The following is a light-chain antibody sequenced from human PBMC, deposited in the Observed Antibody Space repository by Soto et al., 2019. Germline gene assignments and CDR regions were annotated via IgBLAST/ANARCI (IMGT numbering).Light chain of an antibody. CDR1: QSLLYSDGYNY. Sequence: DVVMTQSPLSLPVTPGEPASISCRSSQSLLYSDGYNYLDWFLQRPGQSPQVLIYLGSKRAPGVPDWFSGSGSGTDFTLKISRVEAEDVGVYYCMQALQTPLTFGGGTKVEIK. CDR3: MQALQTPLT. V-gene: IGKV2-28*01. CDR2: LGS. J-gene: IGKJ4*01.